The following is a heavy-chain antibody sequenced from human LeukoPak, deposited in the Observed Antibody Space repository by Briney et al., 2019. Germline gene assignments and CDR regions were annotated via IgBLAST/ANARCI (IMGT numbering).Heavy chain of an antibody. CDR2: IHDDGST. CDR1: GFTVRTNY. V-gene: IGHV3-53*01. CDR3: ARVEGSGETFDY. Sequence: GGSLRLSCAASGFTVRTNYMSWVRQAPGKGLEWVSLIHDDGSTYYTDSVKGRFTISRDNSKNTLYLQMNSLRAEDTAVYYCARVEGSGETFDYWGQGTLVTVSS. D-gene: IGHD6-19*01. J-gene: IGHJ4*02.